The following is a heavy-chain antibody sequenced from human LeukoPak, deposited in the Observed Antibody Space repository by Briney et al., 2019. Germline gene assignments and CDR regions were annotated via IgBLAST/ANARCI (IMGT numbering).Heavy chain of an antibody. CDR1: GFTSTSTS. CDR3: AAGGVANLDY. CDR2: ISSSSSYI. D-gene: IGHD3-16*01. J-gene: IGHJ4*02. V-gene: IGHV3-21*01. Sequence: PGGSLRLSSAASGFTSTSTSMNWVPQAPGKGLEWVSSISSSSSYIYYADTVRGRFTTSRDTATRTLYLQMNSLRAEDTAVYYCAAGGVANLDYWGQGNLVTVSS.